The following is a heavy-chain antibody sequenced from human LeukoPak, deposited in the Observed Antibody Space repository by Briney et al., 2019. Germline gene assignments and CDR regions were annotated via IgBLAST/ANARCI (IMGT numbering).Heavy chain of an antibody. CDR1: RGTFSSYA. D-gene: IGHD3-10*01. CDR3: ARDLTMVRGARYRPYNWFGP. Sequence: SVKVSCKASRGTFSSYAISWVRQAPGQGLEWMGGIIPIFGTASYAQKFQGRVTISADESTSTAYMELSSLRSEDTAVYFCARDLTMVRGARYRPYNWFGPRGQGTLVTVSP. V-gene: IGHV1-69*13. CDR2: IIPIFGTA. J-gene: IGHJ5*02.